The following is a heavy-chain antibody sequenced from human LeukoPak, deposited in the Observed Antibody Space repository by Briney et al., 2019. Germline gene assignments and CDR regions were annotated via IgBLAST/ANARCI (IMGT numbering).Heavy chain of an antibody. V-gene: IGHV3-74*01. J-gene: IGHJ6*03. CDR1: GFTFSSYW. D-gene: IGHD3-9*01. Sequence: GGSLRLSCAASGFTFSSYWMHWVRQAPRKGLVWVSRINSDGSSTSYADSVKGRFTISRDNAKNTLYLQMNSLRAEDTAVYYCARAPVSIYYYMDVWGKGTTVTVSS. CDR2: INSDGSST. CDR3: ARAPVSIYYYMDV.